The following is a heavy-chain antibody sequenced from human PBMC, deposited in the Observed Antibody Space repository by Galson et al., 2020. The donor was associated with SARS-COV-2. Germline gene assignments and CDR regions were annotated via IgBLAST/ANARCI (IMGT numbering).Heavy chain of an antibody. V-gene: IGHV3-74*01. CDR3: TATRAY. CDR1: GFTISSYW. CDR2: INSAGNNT. Sequence: GESLKISCTASGFTISSYWMHWVRQAPGKGLVWVSRINSAGNNTSYADSVKGRFTISRDNAKNTLYLQMNSLRAEDTAVYYCTATRAYWGQGTLVTVSS. J-gene: IGHJ4*02. D-gene: IGHD1-26*01.